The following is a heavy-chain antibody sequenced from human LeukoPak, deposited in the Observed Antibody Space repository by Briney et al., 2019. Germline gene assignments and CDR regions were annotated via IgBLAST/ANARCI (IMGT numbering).Heavy chain of an antibody. J-gene: IGHJ4*02. D-gene: IGHD4-23*01. CDR3: ARGSSTTVMTLDY. CDR2: ISYDGSKE. CDR1: GFTFSSYG. Sequence: PGGSLRLSCAASGFTFSSYGMHWVRQAPGKGLEWVAVISYDGSKEYYVDSVKGRFIISRDNSKSTLYLQMNSLRVEDTAVYYCARGSSTTVMTLDYWGQGTLVTVSS. V-gene: IGHV3-30*03.